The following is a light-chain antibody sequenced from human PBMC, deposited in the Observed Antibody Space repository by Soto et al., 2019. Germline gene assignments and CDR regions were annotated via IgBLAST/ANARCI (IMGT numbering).Light chain of an antibody. CDR3: QQYYHWPRT. CDR2: AAS. CDR1: QSVAST. V-gene: IGKV3-15*01. J-gene: IGKJ1*01. Sequence: EMAVTQSPATLSVSPGDRATLSCRASQSVASTLAWFQQKPGQTPRLLIYAASTRATGIPARFSGSGSGTDFNLTITSLQSEDFAVYYCQQYYHWPRTFGQGTKVDI.